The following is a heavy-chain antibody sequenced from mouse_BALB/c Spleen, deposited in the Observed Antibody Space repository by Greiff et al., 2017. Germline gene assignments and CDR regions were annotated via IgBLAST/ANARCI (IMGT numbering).Heavy chain of an antibody. J-gene: IGHJ4*01. CDR2: ISSGGSYT. D-gene: IGHD2-14*01. CDR3: ARDLDYRYDVGYAMDY. V-gene: IGHV5-6*01. Sequence: EVQGVESGGDLVKPGGSLKLSCAASGFTFSSYGMSWVRQTPDKRLEWVATISSGGSYTYYPDSVKGRFTISRDNAKNTLYLQMSSLKSEDTAMYYCARDLDYRYDVGYAMDYWGQGTSVTVSA. CDR1: GFTFSSYG.